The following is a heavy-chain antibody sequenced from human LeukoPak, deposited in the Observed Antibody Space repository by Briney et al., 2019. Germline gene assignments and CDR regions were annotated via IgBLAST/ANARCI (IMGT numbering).Heavy chain of an antibody. J-gene: IGHJ4*02. CDR1: GGSISRSSYY. CDR3: ARESIFGVVTVDY. Sequence: SETLSLTCTVSGGSISRSSYYWGWIRQPPGKGLEWIGSIYYSGSTYYNPSLKSRVTISVDTSKNQFSLKLSSVTAADTAVYYCARESIFGVVTVDYWGQGTLVTVSS. CDR2: IYYSGST. V-gene: IGHV4-39*07. D-gene: IGHD3-3*01.